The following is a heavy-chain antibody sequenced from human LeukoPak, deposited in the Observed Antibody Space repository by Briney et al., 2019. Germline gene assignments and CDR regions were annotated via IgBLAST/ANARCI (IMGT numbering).Heavy chain of an antibody. CDR1: GFAVSDNF. CDR2: IYSSGNT. V-gene: IGHV3-66*02. J-gene: IGHJ4*02. CDR3: AGPYGTSTGSLDY. Sequence: GESLRLSCAVSGFAVSDNFVSWVRQAPGKGLEWVSIIYSSGNTYYADSVKGRFTISRDNSQNTLYLQMSSLTPEDTAVYYCAGPYGTSTGSLDYWGQGTLVTVSS. D-gene: IGHD1-14*01.